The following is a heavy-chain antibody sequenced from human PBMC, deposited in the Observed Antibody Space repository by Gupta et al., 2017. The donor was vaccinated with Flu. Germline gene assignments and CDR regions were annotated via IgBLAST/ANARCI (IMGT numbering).Heavy chain of an antibody. CDR1: GFTFRSYW. CDR2: IENDGRIS. J-gene: IGHJ6*02. D-gene: IGHD3-16*01. Sequence: EVQLVESGGGLVQPGGSLRLSCAASGFTFRSYWMHWVRQAPGKGLVWVSNIENDGRISNYADSVKGRLTISRDNAKSSLYLQMNSLRAEDTGVYYCARNLYSPLGYYGMDVWGQGTTVTVSS. V-gene: IGHV3-74*01. CDR3: ARNLYSPLGYYGMDV.